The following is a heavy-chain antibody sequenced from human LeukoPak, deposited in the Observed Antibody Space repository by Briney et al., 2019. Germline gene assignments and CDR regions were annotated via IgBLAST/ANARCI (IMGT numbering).Heavy chain of an antibody. CDR3: GRGHWGLDY. D-gene: IGHD7-27*01. V-gene: IGHV3-11*04. CDR2: ISNSGGIV. Sequence: GGSLRLSCADSGFTLSDAYMTWIRQTPGKGLEWVSFISNSGGIVYYADSVKGRFTISRDNAKNSLYLQMNSLRAEDTAVYYCGRGHWGLDYWGQGTLVTVS. J-gene: IGHJ4*02. CDR1: GFTLSDAY.